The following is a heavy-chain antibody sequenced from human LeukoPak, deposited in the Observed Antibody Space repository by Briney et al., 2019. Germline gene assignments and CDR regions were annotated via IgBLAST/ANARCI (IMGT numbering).Heavy chain of an antibody. CDR3: ARGVVAAPTNFDY. D-gene: IGHD2-15*01. J-gene: IGHJ4*02. CDR2: IYYSGST. Sequence: SETLSLTCTVSGDSISSFYWGWIRQPLGKGLEWIGNIYYSGSTNYNPSLKSRVTISVDTSKNQFSLKLSSVTAADTAVFYCARGVVAAPTNFDYWGQGTLVTVSS. CDR1: GDSISSFY. V-gene: IGHV4-59*01.